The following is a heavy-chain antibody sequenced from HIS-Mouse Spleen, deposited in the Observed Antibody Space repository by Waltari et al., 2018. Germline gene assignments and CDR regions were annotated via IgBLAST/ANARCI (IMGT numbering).Heavy chain of an antibody. CDR2: IYYSGST. D-gene: IGHD6-13*01. J-gene: IGHJ2*01. Sequence: QLQLQESGPGLGKPSETLSLPCTGSGGAISSSRYYWGWIRQPPGEGLEWIGSIYYSGSTYYNPSLKSRVTISVDTSKNQFSLKLSSVTAADTAVYYCAREIPYSSSWYDWYFDLWGRGTLVTVSS. CDR1: GGAISSSRYY. CDR3: AREIPYSSSWYDWYFDL. V-gene: IGHV4-39*07.